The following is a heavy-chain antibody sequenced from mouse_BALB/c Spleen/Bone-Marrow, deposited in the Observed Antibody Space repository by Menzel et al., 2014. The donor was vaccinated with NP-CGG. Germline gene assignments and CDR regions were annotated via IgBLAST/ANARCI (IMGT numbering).Heavy chain of an antibody. CDR2: IWSGGST. J-gene: IGHJ4*01. CDR1: GFSLTSYG. V-gene: IGHV2-2*02. D-gene: IGHD1-1*01. CDR3: ARNYYGSSYAMDY. Sequence: VQLQQSGPGLVQPSQSLSITCTVSGFSLTSYGVHWVRQSPGKGLDWLGVIWSGGSTDCNAAFISRLSICKDNSKSXVFFKMNSLQVNDTAIYYCARNYYGSSYAMDYWGQGTSVTVSS.